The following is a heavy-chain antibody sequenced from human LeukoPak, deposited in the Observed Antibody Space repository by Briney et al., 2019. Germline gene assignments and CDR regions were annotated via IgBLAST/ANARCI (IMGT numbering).Heavy chain of an antibody. CDR1: GYSLTSYW. V-gene: IGHV5-51*01. Sequence: GESLKISCKGSGYSLTSYWIGWVRQVPGKGLEWMGIIYPGDSDTRYSPSFQGQVTISADKSISTAYLQWSSLKASDTAMYYCARHTLVSADYYDSSGYPGGVDYWGQGTLVTVSS. J-gene: IGHJ4*02. CDR2: IYPGDSDT. CDR3: ARHTLVSADYYDSSGYPGGVDY. D-gene: IGHD3-22*01.